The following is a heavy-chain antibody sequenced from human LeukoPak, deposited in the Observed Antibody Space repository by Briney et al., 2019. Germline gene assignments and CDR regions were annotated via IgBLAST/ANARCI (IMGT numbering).Heavy chain of an antibody. CDR1: GYSFTSYW. CDR2: IYPGDSDT. D-gene: IGHD6-13*01. V-gene: IGHV5-51*01. Sequence: GESLKISCKGSGYSFTSYWIGWVRQMPGKGLEWMGIIYPGDSDTRYSPSFQGQVTISADKSISTAYLQWSSLKASDTAMYYSARTMEGIAAAGTAFDIWGQGTMVTVSS. J-gene: IGHJ3*02. CDR3: ARTMEGIAAAGTAFDI.